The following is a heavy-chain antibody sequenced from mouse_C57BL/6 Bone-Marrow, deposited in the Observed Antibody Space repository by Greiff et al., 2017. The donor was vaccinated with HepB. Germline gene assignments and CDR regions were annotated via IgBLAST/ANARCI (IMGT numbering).Heavy chain of an antibody. V-gene: IGHV1-72*01. CDR3: ARGGRDRSLYFDY. CDR2: IDPNSGGT. Sequence: QVQLKQPGAELVKPGASVKLSCKASGYTFTSYWMHWVKQRPGRGLEWIGRIDPNSGGTKYNEKFKSKATLTVDKPSSTAYMQLSSLTSEDSAVYYCARGGRDRSLYFDYWGQGTTLTVSS. CDR1: GYTFTSYW. D-gene: IGHD3-3*01. J-gene: IGHJ2*01.